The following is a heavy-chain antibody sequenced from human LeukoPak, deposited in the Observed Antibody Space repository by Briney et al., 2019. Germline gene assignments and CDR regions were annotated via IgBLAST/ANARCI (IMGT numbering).Heavy chain of an antibody. CDR2: INQDESGK. J-gene: IGHJ3*02. V-gene: IGHV3-7*01. D-gene: IGHD2-2*03. Sequence: GGSLRLSCAASGFTFSRYWMSWVRQAPGQGLEWVANINQDESGKYYADSVKGRFTISRDYAKKTVYLQMNSLRAEDTAVYYCAGVDGRGAEDDSLDIWGQGPMVTLSS. CDR1: GFTFSRYW. CDR3: AGVDGRGAEDDSLDI.